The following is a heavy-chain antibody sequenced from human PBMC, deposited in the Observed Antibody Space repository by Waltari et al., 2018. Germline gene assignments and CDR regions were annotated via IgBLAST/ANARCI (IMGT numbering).Heavy chain of an antibody. V-gene: IGHV3-7*01. CDR2: IRQDGSEK. CDR1: GFTFLSYW. J-gene: IGHJ4*02. Sequence: EVQLVESGGGLVQPGGSLRLSCAASGFTFLSYWMSWVRQAPGKGLEWVANIRQDGSEKYYVDSVKGRFTISRDNAKNSLYLQMNSLRAEDTAVYYCATVRGLHFDYWGQGTLVTVSS. CDR3: ATVRGLHFDY. D-gene: IGHD2-15*01.